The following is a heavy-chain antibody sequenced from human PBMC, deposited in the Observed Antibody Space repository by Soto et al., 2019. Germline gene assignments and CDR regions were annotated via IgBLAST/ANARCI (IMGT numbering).Heavy chain of an antibody. CDR2: IFANGHT. CDR3: VASLAASGLNWLDP. D-gene: IGHD6-13*01. Sequence: PSETLSLTCIVSGGSISEKYWNWVRQPPGKGLEWIGRIFANGHTDYNPSLKSRVTMSVDASKNQFSLRLTSMTAADTAVYYCVASLAASGLNWLDPWGRGTLVTVSS. V-gene: IGHV4-4*07. CDR1: GGSISEKY. J-gene: IGHJ5*02.